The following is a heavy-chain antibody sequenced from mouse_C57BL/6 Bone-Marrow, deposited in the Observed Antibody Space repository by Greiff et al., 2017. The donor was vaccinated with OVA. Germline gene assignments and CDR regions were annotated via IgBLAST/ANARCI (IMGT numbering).Heavy chain of an antibody. J-gene: IGHJ4*01. CDR3: ATSRAYAMDY. CDR2: IWSGGST. Sequence: QVQLKESGPGLVQPSQSLSITCTVSGFSFTSYGVHWVRQSPGKGLEWLGVIWSGGSTDYNAAFISRLSISKDNSTSQVFFKMNSLQADDTAIYYCATSRAYAMDYWGQGTSVTVSS. D-gene: IGHD3-3*01. V-gene: IGHV2-2*01. CDR1: GFSFTSYG.